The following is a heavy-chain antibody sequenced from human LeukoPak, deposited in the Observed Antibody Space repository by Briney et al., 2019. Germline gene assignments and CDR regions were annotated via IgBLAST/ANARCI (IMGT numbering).Heavy chain of an antibody. V-gene: IGHV1-24*01. CDR2: FDPEDGET. D-gene: IGHD3-22*01. J-gene: IGHJ5*02. CDR1: GYTLTELS. CDR3: ARGANYYDSSGSSNWLDP. Sequence: ASVKVSCKVSGYTLTELSMHWVRQAPGKGLEWMGGFDPEDGETIYAQKFQGRVTMTEDTSTDTAYMELSSLRSEDTAVYYCARGANYYDSSGSSNWLDPWGRGTLVTVSS.